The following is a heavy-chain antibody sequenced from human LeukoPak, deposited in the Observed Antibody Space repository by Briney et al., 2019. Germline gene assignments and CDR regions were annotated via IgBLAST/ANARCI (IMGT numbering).Heavy chain of an antibody. Sequence: ASVKVSCKASGYIFTDYYMHWVRQAPGQELGWMGRINPNSGGTNYAQKFQGRVTMTRDTSISTAYTELSSLRSEDTAVYYCARDLDYYDSSGYSAWEVRYYNYGMDVWGQGTTVTVSS. CDR1: GYIFTDYY. V-gene: IGHV1/OR15-1*02. CDR2: INPNSGGT. D-gene: IGHD3-22*01. J-gene: IGHJ6*02. CDR3: ARDLDYYDSSGYSAWEVRYYNYGMDV.